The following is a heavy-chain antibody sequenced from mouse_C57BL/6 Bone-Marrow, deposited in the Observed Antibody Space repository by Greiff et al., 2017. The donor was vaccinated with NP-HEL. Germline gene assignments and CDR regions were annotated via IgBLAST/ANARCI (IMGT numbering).Heavy chain of an antibody. CDR1: GYTFTDYY. D-gene: IGHD2-3*01. CDR2: INPYNGGT. CDR3: ARGLLRARDY. J-gene: IGHJ4*01. Sequence: VQLQQSGPVLVKPGASVKMSCKASGYTFTDYYMNWVKQSHGKSLEWIGVINPYNGGTSYNQKFKGKATLTVDKSSSTAYMELNSLTSEDSAVYYCARGLLRARDYWGQGTSVTVSS. V-gene: IGHV1-19*01.